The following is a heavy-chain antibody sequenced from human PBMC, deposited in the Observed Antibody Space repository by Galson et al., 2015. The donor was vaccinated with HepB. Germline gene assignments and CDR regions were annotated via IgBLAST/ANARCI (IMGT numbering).Heavy chain of an antibody. CDR1: GYTFTDYY. J-gene: IGHJ4*02. CDR2: VDPEDGET. Sequence: VKVSCKVSGYTFTDYYMHWVQQAPGKGLEWMGLVDPEDGETIYAEKFQGRVTITADTSTDTAYMELSSLRSEDTAVYYCATKSGAGTTQIDYWGQGTLVTVSS. V-gene: IGHV1-69-2*01. D-gene: IGHD1-7*01. CDR3: ATKSGAGTTQIDY.